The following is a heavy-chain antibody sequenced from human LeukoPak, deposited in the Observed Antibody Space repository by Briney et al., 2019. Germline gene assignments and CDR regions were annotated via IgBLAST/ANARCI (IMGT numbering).Heavy chain of an antibody. CDR2: IYTSGST. CDR1: GGSISSYY. CDR3: ARDPYCTNGLCSMGSYYYYMDV. D-gene: IGHD2-8*01. V-gene: IGHV4-4*07. Sequence: SETLSLTCTVSGGSISSYYWSWIRQPAGKGLEWIGRIYTSGSTNYNPSLKSRVTMSVDTSKNQFSLKLSSVTAADTAVYYCARDPYCTNGLCSMGSYYYYMDVWGKGTTVTVSS. J-gene: IGHJ6*03.